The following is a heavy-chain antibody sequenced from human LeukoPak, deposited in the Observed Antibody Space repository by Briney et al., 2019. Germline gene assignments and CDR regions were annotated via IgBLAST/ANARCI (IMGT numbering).Heavy chain of an antibody. Sequence: GGSLRLSCAASGFTFSNYGMHWVRQAPGKGLEWVAFIRYDGSKKYYADSVKGRFTISRDNAKNSLYLQMNSLRAEDTAVYYCARVGGYYGSGSYFASGHYYMDVWGKGTTVTVSS. CDR1: GFTFSNYG. CDR3: ARVGGYYGSGSYFASGHYYMDV. D-gene: IGHD3-10*01. CDR2: IRYDGSKK. J-gene: IGHJ6*03. V-gene: IGHV3-30*02.